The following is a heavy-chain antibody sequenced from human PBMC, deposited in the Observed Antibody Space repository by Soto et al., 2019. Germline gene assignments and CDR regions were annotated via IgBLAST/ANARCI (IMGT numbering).Heavy chain of an antibody. J-gene: IGHJ6*02. V-gene: IGHV1-3*01. CDR2: INAGNGNT. CDR1: GYTFTSYA. Sequence: QVQLVQSGAEVKKPGASVKVSCKASGYTFTSYAMHWVRQAPGQRLEWMGWINAGNGNTKYSQKFQGRVTITRDTSASTAYMELSSLRSEDTAVYYCARGRVVRGVLPYYYGMDVWGQGTTVTVFS. D-gene: IGHD3-10*01. CDR3: ARGRVVRGVLPYYYGMDV.